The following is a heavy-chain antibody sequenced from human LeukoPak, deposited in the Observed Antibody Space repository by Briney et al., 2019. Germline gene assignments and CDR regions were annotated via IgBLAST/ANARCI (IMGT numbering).Heavy chain of an antibody. Sequence: ASVKVSCKASGYTFTGYYMHWVRQAPGQGLEWMGWTNPNSGGTNYAQKLQGRVTITRDTSISTAYMELSRLRSDDTAVYYCARDLTMVRGAVDYWGQGTLVTVSS. J-gene: IGHJ4*02. CDR3: ARDLTMVRGAVDY. V-gene: IGHV1-2*02. CDR2: TNPNSGGT. D-gene: IGHD3-10*01. CDR1: GYTFTGYY.